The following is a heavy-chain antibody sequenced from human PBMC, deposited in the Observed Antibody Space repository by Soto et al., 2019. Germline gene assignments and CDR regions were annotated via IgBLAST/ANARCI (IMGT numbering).Heavy chain of an antibody. Sequence: ASLKLSCKASGYTFTSYYIHWVRQAPGQGLEWMGIINPSGGSTSYAQKFQGRVTMTRDTSTSTVYMELSSLRSEDTAVYYCARDRAAMVPYYYYYGMDVWGQGTTVTVSS. CDR3: ARDRAAMVPYYYYYGMDV. V-gene: IGHV1-46*01. D-gene: IGHD5-18*01. CDR2: INPSGGST. CDR1: GYTFTSYY. J-gene: IGHJ6*02.